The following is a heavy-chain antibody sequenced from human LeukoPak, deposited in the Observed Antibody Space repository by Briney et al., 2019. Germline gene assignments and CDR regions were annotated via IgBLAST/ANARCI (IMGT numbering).Heavy chain of an antibody. CDR3: AKATGYLL. J-gene: IGHJ4*02. V-gene: IGHV3-23*01. CDR1: GFTFSSYA. Sequence: GGSLRLSCAASGFTFSSYAMSRVRQAPGKGLEWVSTISNSDGSTYYADSVKGRFTISRDNSENTLYLQMNSLRAEDTAVYYCAKATGYLLWGQGTLVTVSS. CDR2: ISNSDGST. D-gene: IGHD1-14*01.